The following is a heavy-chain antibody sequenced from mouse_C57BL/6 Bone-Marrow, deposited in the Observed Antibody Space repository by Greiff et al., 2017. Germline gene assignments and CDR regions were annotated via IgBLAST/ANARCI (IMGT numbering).Heavy chain of an antibody. CDR1: GYAFSSYR. D-gene: IGHD2-1*01. V-gene: IGHV1-80*01. CDR3: ARRGNYVFSY. CDR2: INPGDGDT. Sequence: QVQLQQSGAELVKPGASVKISCKASGYAFSSYRMNWVKQRPGKGLEWIGQINPGDGDTNYNGKFKGKATLTAYKSSSTAYLQRSSLTSEDSAVYCCARRGNYVFSYWGQGTLVTVSA. J-gene: IGHJ3*01.